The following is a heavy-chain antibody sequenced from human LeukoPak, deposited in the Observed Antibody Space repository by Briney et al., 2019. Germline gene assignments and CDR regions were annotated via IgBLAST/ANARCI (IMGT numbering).Heavy chain of an antibody. CDR2: VKNDGST. CDR1: GFTFSSRR. V-gene: IGHV3-74*01. J-gene: IGHJ4*02. CDR3: HPLGYTSN. Sequence: PGGSLRLSCVVSGFTSGFTFSSRRMHWVRQAPGKGLVWVSLVKNDGSTNYADSVKGRFAVSRDNAENTLYLQMNNLRVEDTALYFCHPLGYTSNWGQGTLVTVSS. D-gene: IGHD6-13*01.